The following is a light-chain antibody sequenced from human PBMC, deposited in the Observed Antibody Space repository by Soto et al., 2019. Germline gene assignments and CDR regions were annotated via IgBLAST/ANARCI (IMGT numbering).Light chain of an antibody. J-gene: IGLJ2*01. CDR2: EVS. CDR3: SSYTSSSPLVV. V-gene: IGLV2-14*01. CDR1: SSDVGGYNY. Sequence: QSALTQPASVSGSPGQSITISCTGTSSDVGGYNYVSWYQQHPGKAPKLMIYEVSNRPSGVSNRFSGSKSGNTASLTISGLQAEDEADYFSSSYTSSSPLVVFGGGTKLSVL.